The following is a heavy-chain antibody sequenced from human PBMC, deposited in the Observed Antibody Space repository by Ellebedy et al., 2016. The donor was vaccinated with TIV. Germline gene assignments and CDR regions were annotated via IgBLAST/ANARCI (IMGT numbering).Heavy chain of an antibody. Sequence: GESLKISCKGSGYSFTSFWIGWVRQMPGKGLEWMGIIFPGDSDTIYSPSFQGQVTMSADKSISTAYLQWSSLEASDTAIYYCARRRGFEYDNSGYAFDVWGQGTMVTVSS. CDR2: IFPGDSDT. V-gene: IGHV5-51*01. D-gene: IGHD3-22*01. J-gene: IGHJ3*01. CDR3: ARRRGFEYDNSGYAFDV. CDR1: GYSFTSFW.